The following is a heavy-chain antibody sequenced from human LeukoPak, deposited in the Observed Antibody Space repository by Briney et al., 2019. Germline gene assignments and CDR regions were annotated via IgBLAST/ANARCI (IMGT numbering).Heavy chain of an antibody. CDR1: GFTFSSYA. V-gene: IGHV3-23*01. CDR2: ISGSGGST. CDR3: AKDGIEENYYVSSGYYGY. J-gene: IGHJ4*02. D-gene: IGHD3-22*01. Sequence: GGSLRLSCAASGFTFSSYAMSWVRQAPGKGLEWVSAISGSGGSTYYADSVKGRFTISRDNSKNTLYLQMNSLRAEDTAVYYCAKDGIEENYYVSSGYYGYWGQGTLVTVSS.